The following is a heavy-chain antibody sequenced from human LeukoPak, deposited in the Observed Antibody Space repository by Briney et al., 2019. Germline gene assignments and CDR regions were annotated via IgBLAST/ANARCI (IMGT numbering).Heavy chain of an antibody. V-gene: IGHV3-66*01. CDR2: IFDVGNT. CDR3: TRDAPAGGKLDS. D-gene: IGHD4-23*01. CDR1: GFTVSNNF. Sequence: QSGGSLRLSCAASGFTVSNNFMNWVRQAPGKGLEWVSVIFDVGNTYYADSVKDRFTISRDNSKNTLYLQMNSLRVEDTAVYYCTRDAPAGGKLDSWGQGTQVTVSS. J-gene: IGHJ4*02.